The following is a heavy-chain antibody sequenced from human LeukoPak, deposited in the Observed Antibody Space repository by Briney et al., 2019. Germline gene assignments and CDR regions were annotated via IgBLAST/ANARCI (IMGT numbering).Heavy chain of an antibody. CDR3: AKDLSPKAYCGGDCYTDTEYFQH. D-gene: IGHD2-21*02. J-gene: IGHJ1*01. CDR1: GFTFSSYA. Sequence: GGSLRLSCAASGFTFSSYAMSWVRQAPGKGLEWVSAISGSGGNTYYADSVKGRFTISRDSSKNTLYLQMNSLRAEDTAVYYCAKDLSPKAYCGGDCYTDTEYFQHWGQGTLVTVSS. V-gene: IGHV3-23*01. CDR2: ISGSGGNT.